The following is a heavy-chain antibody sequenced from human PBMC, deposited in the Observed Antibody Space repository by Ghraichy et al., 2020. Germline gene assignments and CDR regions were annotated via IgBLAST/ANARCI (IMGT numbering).Heavy chain of an antibody. CDR1: GGSISSYY. Sequence: SQTLSLTCTVSGGSISSYYWSWIRQPPGKGLEWIGYIYTSGSTNYNPSLKSRVTISVDTSKNQFSLKLSSVTAADTAVYYCARHSSPVYGYYDSEGREYFQHWGQGTLVTVSS. CDR2: IYTSGST. V-gene: IGHV4-4*09. J-gene: IGHJ1*01. CDR3: ARHSSPVYGYYDSEGREYFQH. D-gene: IGHD3-22*01.